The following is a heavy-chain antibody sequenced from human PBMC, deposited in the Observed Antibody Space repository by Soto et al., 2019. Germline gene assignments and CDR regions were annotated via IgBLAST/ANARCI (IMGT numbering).Heavy chain of an antibody. V-gene: IGHV4-34*01. J-gene: IGHJ1*01. CDR3: ARGVRYYDSSGTLQH. Sequence: SDTLSLTCAVYGGSFSGYYWSWIRQPSGKGLEWIGEINHSGSTNYNPSLKSRVTISVDTSKNQFSLKLSSVTAADTAVYYCARGVRYYDSSGTLQHWGQGTLVTVS. CDR1: GGSFSGYY. CDR2: INHSGST. D-gene: IGHD3-22*01.